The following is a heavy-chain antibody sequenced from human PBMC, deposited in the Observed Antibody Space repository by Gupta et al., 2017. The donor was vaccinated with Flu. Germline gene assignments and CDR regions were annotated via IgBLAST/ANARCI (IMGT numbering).Heavy chain of an antibody. CDR2: ISSSGTTM. J-gene: IGHJ4*02. CDR1: GSSFSHSE. D-gene: IGHD6-19*01. Sequence: EVQLVESGGGLVQPGGSLRLSCGVSGSSFSHSEMHWVRLAPGKGPEWVSHISSSGTTMYYADSVKGRFTISRDNAKNSLYLQMNSLRAEDTAIYYCAKWGVGVDGVFFFDYWGQGTLVTVSS. V-gene: IGHV3-48*03. CDR3: AKWGVGVDGVFFFDY.